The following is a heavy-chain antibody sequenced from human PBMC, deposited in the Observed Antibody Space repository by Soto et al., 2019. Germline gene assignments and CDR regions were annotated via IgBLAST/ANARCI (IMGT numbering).Heavy chain of an antibody. CDR1: GFTFSGSA. CDR2: IRSKANSYAT. J-gene: IGHJ6*03. Sequence: GGSLRLSCAASGFTFSGSAMHWVRQASGKGLEWVGRIRSKANSYATAYAASVKGRFTISRDDLKNTAYLQMNSLKTEDTAVYYCTRHGYYYYYYMDVWGKGTTVTVSS. V-gene: IGHV3-73*01. CDR3: TRHGYYYYYYMDV.